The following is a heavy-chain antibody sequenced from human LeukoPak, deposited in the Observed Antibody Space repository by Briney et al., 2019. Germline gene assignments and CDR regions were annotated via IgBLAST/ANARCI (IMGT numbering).Heavy chain of an antibody. J-gene: IGHJ4*02. Sequence: PSETLSLTCTVSGGSISSYYWSWIRQPPGKGLEWIGYIYYSGSTNYNPSPKSRVTISVDTSKNQFSLKLSSVTAADTAVYYCAAGSSGYSLDYWGQGTLVTVSS. CDR2: IYYSGST. CDR3: AAGSSGYSLDY. D-gene: IGHD3-22*01. V-gene: IGHV4-59*01. CDR1: GGSISSYY.